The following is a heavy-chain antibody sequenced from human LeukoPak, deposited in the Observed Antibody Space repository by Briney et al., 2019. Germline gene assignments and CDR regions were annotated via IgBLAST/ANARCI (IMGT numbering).Heavy chain of an antibody. CDR3: ARDPSSRFYYGMDV. J-gene: IGHJ6*04. CDR2: ISSSSSYI. V-gene: IGHV3-21*01. Sequence: PGGSLRLSCAASGFTFISYSMNWVRQAPGKGLEWVSSISSSSSYIYYADSVKGRFTISRDNAKNSLYLQMNSLRAEDTAVYYCARDPSSRFYYGMDVWGKGTTVTVSS. CDR1: GFTFISYS.